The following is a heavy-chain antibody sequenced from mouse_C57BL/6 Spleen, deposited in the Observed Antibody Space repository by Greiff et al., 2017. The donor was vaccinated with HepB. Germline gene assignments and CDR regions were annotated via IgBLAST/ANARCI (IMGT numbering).Heavy chain of an antibody. J-gene: IGHJ2*01. CDR3: ARDYDYDGDY. CDR2: IDPSDSYT. CDR1: GYTFTSYW. V-gene: IGHV1-50*01. D-gene: IGHD2-4*01. Sequence: KQPGAELVKPGASVKLSCKASGYTFTSYWMQWVKQRPGQGLEWIGEIDPSDSYTNYNQKFKGKATLTVDTSSSTAYMQLSSLTSEDSAVYYCARDYDYDGDYWGQGTTLTVSS.